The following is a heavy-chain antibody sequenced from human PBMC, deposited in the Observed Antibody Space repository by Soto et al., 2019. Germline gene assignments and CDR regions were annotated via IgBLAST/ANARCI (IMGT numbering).Heavy chain of an antibody. Sequence: EVKVVESGGGLVQPGGSLRLSCVASGFTFSTYWMHWVRQVPGKGPVWVSRIKGDGSSLSYADSVKGRFTISRDNVENTVYLKMGSLRADDTAVYYCARGLKNYYGVDVWGQGTTVTVSS. CDR3: ARGLKNYYGVDV. CDR2: IKGDGSSL. V-gene: IGHV3-74*01. J-gene: IGHJ6*02. CDR1: GFTFSTYW.